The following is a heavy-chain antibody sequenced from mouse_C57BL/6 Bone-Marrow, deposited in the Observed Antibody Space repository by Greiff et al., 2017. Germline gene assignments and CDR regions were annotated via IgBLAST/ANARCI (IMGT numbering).Heavy chain of an antibody. D-gene: IGHD1-1*01. V-gene: IGHV1-26*01. CDR1: GYTFTDYY. CDR3: AGGNYFAWFAY. Sequence: EVQLQQSGPELVKPGASVKISCKASGYTFTDYYMNWVKQSHGKSLEWIGDINPNNGGTSYNQKFKGKATLTVDKSSSTAYMERRSLTSEDSAVYYCAGGNYFAWFAYWGQGTLVTVSA. CDR2: INPNNGGT. J-gene: IGHJ3*01.